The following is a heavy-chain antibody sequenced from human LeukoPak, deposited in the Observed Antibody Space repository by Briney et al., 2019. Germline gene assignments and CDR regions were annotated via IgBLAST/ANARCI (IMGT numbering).Heavy chain of an antibody. CDR3: ARVDREEPAATG. J-gene: IGHJ4*02. D-gene: IGHD2-2*01. V-gene: IGHV1-8*01. CDR2: MNPNSGNT. CDR1: GYTFTSYD. Sequence: GASVKVSCKASGYTFTSYDINWVRQATGQGLEWMGWMNPNSGNTGYAQKFQGRVTMTRNTSKSTAYMELSSLRSEDTAVYYRARVDREEPAATGWGQGTLVTVSS.